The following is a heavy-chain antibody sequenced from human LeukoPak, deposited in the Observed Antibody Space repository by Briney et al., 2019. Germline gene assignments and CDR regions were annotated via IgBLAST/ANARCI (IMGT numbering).Heavy chain of an antibody. CDR2: ITHGGRT. J-gene: IGHJ4*02. V-gene: IGHV4-34*01. CDR1: DRSFTSIY. D-gene: IGHD5-18*01. CDR3: ARYAMAAAPSFDN. Sequence: SPTLSLTCAVHDRSFTSIYWGWIRQPPGRGLEWIVEITHGGRTNYNPSRKSRATTSIDPSKNQFSLKLTSVTAAHAAVYYCARYAMAAAPSFDNSGQGDLVAVSS.